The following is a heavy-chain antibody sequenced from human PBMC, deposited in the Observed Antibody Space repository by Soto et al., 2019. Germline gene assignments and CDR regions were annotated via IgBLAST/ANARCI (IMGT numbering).Heavy chain of an antibody. V-gene: IGHV3-48*01. Sequence: EVQLVESGGGLVQPGGSLRLSCAASGFTFNNYNMNWVRQAPGKGLEWVSYISSSTIYYADSVKGRFTISRDNAKNSLYLQMNSLRAEDTAVYYCAREGRDWYNWFDPWGQGTLVTVSS. CDR2: ISSSTI. D-gene: IGHD3-9*01. J-gene: IGHJ5*02. CDR1: GFTFNNYN. CDR3: AREGRDWYNWFDP.